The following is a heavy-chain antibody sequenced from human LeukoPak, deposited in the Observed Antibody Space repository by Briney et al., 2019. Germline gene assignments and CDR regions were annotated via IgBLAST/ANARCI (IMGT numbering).Heavy chain of an antibody. CDR1: GFTFGDFA. J-gene: IGHJ4*02. D-gene: IGHD3-10*01. CDR3: ILYTMVRGVTDY. V-gene: IGHV3-49*04. CDR2: IRSKVYGGTT. Sequence: PGGSLRLSCTASGFTFGDFAMSWVRQAPGKGLEWVGFIRSKVYGGTTEYAASVKGRFTISRDDSKSIAYLQMNSLKTEDTAVYYCILYTMVRGVTDYWGQGTLVTVSS.